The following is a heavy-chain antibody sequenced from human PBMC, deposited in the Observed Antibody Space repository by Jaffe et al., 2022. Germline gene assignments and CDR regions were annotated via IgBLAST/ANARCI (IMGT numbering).Heavy chain of an antibody. D-gene: IGHD3-9*01. CDR3: AKVRSGYFEEFDY. CDR2: IGGSGRST. J-gene: IGHJ4*02. Sequence: EVQLLESGGGLVQPGGSLRLSCAASGFTFSSYTMTWVRQAPGKGLEWVSNIGGSGRSTHYSDSVKGRFTISRDNSRNTLYLQMNSLRAEDTALYYCAKVRSGYFEEFDYWGQGTLVTVSS. CDR1: GFTFSSYT. V-gene: IGHV3-23*01.